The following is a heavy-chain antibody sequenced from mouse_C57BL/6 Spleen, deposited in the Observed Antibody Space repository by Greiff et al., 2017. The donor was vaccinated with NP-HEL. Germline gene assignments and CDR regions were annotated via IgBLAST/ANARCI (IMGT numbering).Heavy chain of an antibody. V-gene: IGHV1-81*01. J-gene: IGHJ4*01. CDR1: GYTFTSYG. CDR3: ARGYDYDYTMDY. CDR2: IYPRSGNT. D-gene: IGHD2-4*01. Sequence: QVQLKESGAELARPGASVKLSCKASGYTFTSYGISWVKQRTGQGLEWIGEIYPRSGNTYYNEKFKGKATLTADKSSSTAYMELRSLTSEDSAVYFCARGYDYDYTMDYWGQGTSVTVSS.